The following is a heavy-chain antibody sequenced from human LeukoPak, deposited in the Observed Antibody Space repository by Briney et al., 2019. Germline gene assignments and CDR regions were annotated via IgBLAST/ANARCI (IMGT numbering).Heavy chain of an antibody. CDR3: ASGDAYYFDY. V-gene: IGHV3-21*01. CDR1: GFTFRNHA. D-gene: IGHD2-21*02. J-gene: IGHJ4*02. CDR2: ISSSSSYI. Sequence: GGSLRLSCAASGFTFRNHALYWVRQAPGKGLEWVSSISSSSSYIYYADSVKGRFTISRDNAKNSLYLQMNSLRAEDTAVYYCASGDAYYFDYWGQGTLVTVSS.